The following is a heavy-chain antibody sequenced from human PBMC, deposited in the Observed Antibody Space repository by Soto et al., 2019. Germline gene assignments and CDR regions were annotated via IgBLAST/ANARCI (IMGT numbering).Heavy chain of an antibody. CDR1: GFTFSSYG. CDR3: AKVSVPAAIAYYYYGMDV. D-gene: IGHD2-2*01. V-gene: IGHV3-30*18. CDR2: ISYDGSNK. Sequence: QVQLVESGGGVVQPGRSLRLSCAASGFTFSSYGMHWVRQAPGNGLEWVALISYDGSNKYYADSVKGRFTISRDNSKNTLYLQMNSLRAEDTAVYYCAKVSVPAAIAYYYYGMDVWGQGTTVTVSS. J-gene: IGHJ6*02.